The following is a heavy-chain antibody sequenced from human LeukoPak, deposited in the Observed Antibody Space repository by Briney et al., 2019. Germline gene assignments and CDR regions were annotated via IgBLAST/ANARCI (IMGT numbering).Heavy chain of an antibody. D-gene: IGHD6-6*01. CDR2: IRYDGSNK. J-gene: IGHJ4*02. V-gene: IGHV3-30*02. CDR1: GFTFSSYG. Sequence: GGSLRLSCAASGFTFSSYGMLWVRQAPGKGLEWVAFIRYDGSNKYYADSVKGRFTISRDNSKNTLYLQMNSLRAEDTAVYYCAKDAPPQKSIAARPGDFDYWGQGTLVTVSS. CDR3: AKDAPPQKSIAARPGDFDY.